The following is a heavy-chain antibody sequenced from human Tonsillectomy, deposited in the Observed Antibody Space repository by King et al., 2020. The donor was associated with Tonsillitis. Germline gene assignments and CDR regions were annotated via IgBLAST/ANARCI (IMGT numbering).Heavy chain of an antibody. CDR2: ISWNSGSI. D-gene: IGHD3-10*01. CDR1: GFTFDDYA. Sequence: VQLVESGGGLVQPGRSLRLSCAASGFTFDDYAMHWVRQAPGKGLEWVSGISWNSGSIGYADSVKGRFTISRDNAKNSLYLQMNSLRAEDTALYYCAKDSFPNLRIIMVRGVKAHAFDIWGQGTMVTVSS. V-gene: IGHV3-9*01. J-gene: IGHJ3*02. CDR3: AKDSFPNLRIIMVRGVKAHAFDI.